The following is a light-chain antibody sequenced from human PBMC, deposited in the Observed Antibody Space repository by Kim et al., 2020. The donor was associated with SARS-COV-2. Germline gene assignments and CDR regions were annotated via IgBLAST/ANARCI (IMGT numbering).Light chain of an antibody. V-gene: IGLV2-14*03. CDR3: SSYTSTSTLL. Sequence: QSALTQPASVSGSPGQSITISCTGTSSDVGGYTYVSWYQQYPGKAPKLMIYDVSNRPSGVSNRFSGSKSGNTASLTISGLQAEDEADYYCSSYTSTSTLLFGGGTQLTVL. J-gene: IGLJ2*01. CDR1: SSDVGGYTY. CDR2: DVS.